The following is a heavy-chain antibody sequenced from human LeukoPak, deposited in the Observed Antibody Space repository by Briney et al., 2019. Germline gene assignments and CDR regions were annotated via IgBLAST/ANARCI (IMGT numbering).Heavy chain of an antibody. CDR1: GYTFTTND. J-gene: IGHJ4*02. CDR3: AREVSGDFALDS. V-gene: IGHV1-8*01. Sequence: GASVKVSCKAFGYTFTTNDINWVRQAAGQGHEWMGWMNPNSGNTDYAPKFQGRITMTRNTSINTAYMELSSLTSEDTAVYLCAREVSGDFALDSWGQGTLVTVSS. CDR2: MNPNSGNT.